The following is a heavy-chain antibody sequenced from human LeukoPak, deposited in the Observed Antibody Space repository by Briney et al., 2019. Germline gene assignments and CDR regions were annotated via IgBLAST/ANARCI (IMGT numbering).Heavy chain of an antibody. Sequence: GGSLRLSCAASGFTFSSYAMSWVRQAPGKGLEWVSAISGSGGSTYYADSVKGRFTISRDNSKNTLYLQMNSLRAEDTAVYYCARNKYYYDSSGYPDYWGQGTLVTVSS. CDR1: GFTFSSYA. D-gene: IGHD3-22*01. CDR3: ARNKYYYDSSGYPDY. CDR2: ISGSGGST. V-gene: IGHV3-23*01. J-gene: IGHJ4*02.